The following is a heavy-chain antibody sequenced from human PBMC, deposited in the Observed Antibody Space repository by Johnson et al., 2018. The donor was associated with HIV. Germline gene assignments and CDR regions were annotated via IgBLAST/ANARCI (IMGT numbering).Heavy chain of an antibody. V-gene: IGHV3-11*04. CDR2: ISSSGSII. CDR3: AKPRQPSDAFDI. CDR1: GFTFSDYY. D-gene: IGHD6-13*01. J-gene: IGHJ3*02. Sequence: QVQLVESGGGLVKPGGSLRLSCAASGFTFSDYYMSWIRQAPGKGLEWVSYISSSGSIIYYADSVKGRFTIYRDNAKNSLDLQMNSLRAEDTAVYYCAKPRQPSDAFDIWGQGTMVTVSS.